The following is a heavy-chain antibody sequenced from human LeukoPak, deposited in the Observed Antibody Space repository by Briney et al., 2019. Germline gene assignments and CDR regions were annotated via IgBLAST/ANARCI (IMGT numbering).Heavy chain of an antibody. CDR3: AKGRYSGSPYYFDY. D-gene: IGHD1-26*01. J-gene: IGHJ4*02. Sequence: GGSLRLSCAASGFTFNNYAMNWVRQAPVKGLEWVSVISVSGGGTYYADSVRGRFTTSRDNSKTTLFLQMSSLRAEDTAVYYCAKGRYSGSPYYFDYWGQGTLVTVSS. CDR2: ISVSGGGT. V-gene: IGHV3-23*01. CDR1: GFTFNNYA.